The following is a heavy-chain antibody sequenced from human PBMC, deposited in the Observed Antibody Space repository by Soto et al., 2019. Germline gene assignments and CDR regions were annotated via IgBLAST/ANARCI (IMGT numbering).Heavy chain of an antibody. CDR2: IDTSGTKI. J-gene: IGHJ4*02. D-gene: IGHD3-3*01. V-gene: IGHV3-11*01. CDR3: ASHYVMWSGYLSPVDS. CDR1: GYTFSDYY. Sequence: QVQLVESGGDLVKPGGSLRLSCAASGYTFSDYYMSWIRQAPGKGLEWISYIDTSGTKIYYADSVKGRFTITRDNAKNSLYLEMNSLRDEDTAVYYCASHYVMWSGYLSPVDSWGQGTLVTVSS.